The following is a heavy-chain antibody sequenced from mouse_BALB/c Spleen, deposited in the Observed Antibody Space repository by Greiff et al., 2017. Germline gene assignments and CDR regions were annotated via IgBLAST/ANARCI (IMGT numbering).Heavy chain of an antibody. CDR3: ARGRDYGYYAMDY. Sequence: EVQGVESGGGLVKPGGSLKLSCAASGFTFSSYAMSWVRQTPEKRLEWVASISSGGSTYYPDSVKGRFTISRDNARNILYLQMSSLRSEDTAMYYCARGRDYGYYAMDYWGQGTSVTVSS. CDR1: GFTFSSYA. V-gene: IGHV5-6-5*01. D-gene: IGHD1-2*01. CDR2: ISSGGST. J-gene: IGHJ4*01.